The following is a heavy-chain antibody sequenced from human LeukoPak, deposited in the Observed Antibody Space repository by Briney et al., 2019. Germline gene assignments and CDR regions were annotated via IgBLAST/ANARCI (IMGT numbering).Heavy chain of an antibody. J-gene: IGHJ4*02. V-gene: IGHV3-21*01. CDR3: ASEVVVATTLDY. D-gene: IGHD2-15*01. CDR2: ISSSSSYI. Sequence: GGSLRLSCAASGFTFSTYSMNWVRQAPGMGLEWVSSISSSSSYIYYADSVEGRFTISRDNAKNSLYLQMNSLRAEDTAVYYCASEVVVATTLDYWGQGTLVTVSS. CDR1: GFTFSTYS.